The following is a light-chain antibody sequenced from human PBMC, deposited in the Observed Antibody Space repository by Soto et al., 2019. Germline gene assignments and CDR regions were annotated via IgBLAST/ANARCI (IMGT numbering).Light chain of an antibody. V-gene: IGKV3-20*01. Sequence: EIVLTQSPVTLSLSPGVRGTLSCRASQSVGTSLAWYQQKPGQAPRLLIYGASNRATGIPDRFSGSGSGTDFTLTISKLEPEDFAVYHCQQYGGSPRTFGQGTKVDIK. CDR3: QQYGGSPRT. CDR1: QSVGTS. J-gene: IGKJ1*01. CDR2: GAS.